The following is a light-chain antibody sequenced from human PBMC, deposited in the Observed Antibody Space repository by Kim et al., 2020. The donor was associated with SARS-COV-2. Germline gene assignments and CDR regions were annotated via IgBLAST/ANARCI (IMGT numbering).Light chain of an antibody. Sequence: VSPGQTATISCSGDNLGNKYACWYQQKPGQSPVLVISQDNKRPSGIPGRFSGSNSGNTATLTISGTQAMDEADYYCQAWDSSAYVIFGGGTQLTVL. CDR1: NLGNKY. V-gene: IGLV3-1*01. J-gene: IGLJ2*01. CDR3: QAWDSSAYVI. CDR2: QDN.